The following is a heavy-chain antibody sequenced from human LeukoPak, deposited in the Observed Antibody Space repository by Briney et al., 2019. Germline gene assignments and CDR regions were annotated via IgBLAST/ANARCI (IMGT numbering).Heavy chain of an antibody. Sequence: GGPLRLSCAASGSTFSSYSMNWVRQAPGKGLEPVATIKQAGSEKYYVDSVKGRFTISRDIAKNSLYLQMNSLRAEDTAVYYCYYYGSGSYFIDYWGQGTLVTVSS. V-gene: IGHV3-7*01. CDR3: YYYGSGSYFIDY. CDR1: GSTFSSYS. CDR2: IKQAGSEK. J-gene: IGHJ4*02. D-gene: IGHD3-10*01.